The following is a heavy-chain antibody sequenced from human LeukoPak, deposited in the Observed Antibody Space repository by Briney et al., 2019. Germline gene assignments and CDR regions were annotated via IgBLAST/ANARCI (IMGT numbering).Heavy chain of an antibody. CDR1: GFTFSDYY. Sequence: PGGSLRLSCAASGFTFSDYYMSWIRQAPGKGLEWVSYISSSGSTIYYAGSVKGRFTISRDNAKNSLYLQMNSPRAEDTAVYYCARGPDYDILTGYQTNYYSGMDVWGQGPRSPSP. CDR2: ISSSGSTI. D-gene: IGHD3-9*01. V-gene: IGHV3-11*01. J-gene: IGHJ6*02. CDR3: ARGPDYDILTGYQTNYYSGMDV.